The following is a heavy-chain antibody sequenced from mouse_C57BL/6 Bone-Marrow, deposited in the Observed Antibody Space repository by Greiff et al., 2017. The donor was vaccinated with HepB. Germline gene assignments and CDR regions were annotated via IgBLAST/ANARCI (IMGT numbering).Heavy chain of an antibody. J-gene: IGHJ1*03. D-gene: IGHD1-1*01. Sequence: EVKLEESGPGLVKPSQSLSLTCSVTGYSITSGYYWNWIRQFPGNKLEWMGYISYDGSNNYNPSLKNRISITRDTSKNQFFLKLNSVTTEDTATYYCARELHYGSSYPYWYFDVWGTGTTVTVSS. V-gene: IGHV3-6*01. CDR3: ARELHYGSSYPYWYFDV. CDR1: GYSITSGYY. CDR2: ISYDGSN.